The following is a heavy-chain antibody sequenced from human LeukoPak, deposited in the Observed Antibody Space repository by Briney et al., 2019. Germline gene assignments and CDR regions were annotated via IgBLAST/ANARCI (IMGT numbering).Heavy chain of an antibody. CDR2: ISWNSGTV. Sequence: GGSLRLPCAASGFTFDDYAMHWVRQAPGKGLEWVSGISWNSGTVGYADSVKGRFTISRDNAKNSLYLQMNSLRAEDMALYYCAKGNSGSYSLDWFDPWGQGTLVTVSS. J-gene: IGHJ5*02. V-gene: IGHV3-9*03. CDR3: AKGNSGSYSLDWFDP. CDR1: GFTFDDYA. D-gene: IGHD1-26*01.